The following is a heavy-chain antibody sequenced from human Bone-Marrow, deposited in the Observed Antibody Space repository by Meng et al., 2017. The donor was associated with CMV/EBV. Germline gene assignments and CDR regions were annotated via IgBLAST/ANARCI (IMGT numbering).Heavy chain of an antibody. D-gene: IGHD3-10*01. V-gene: IGHV1-46*01. CDR3: AREDLVDGSGNYFDY. Sequence: ASVKVSCKASGYTVTSYYMHWVRQAPGQGLEWMGVINPSGGGTNYAQKFQGRVTMTSDTSTSTVYMGLSSLRSEDTAMYYCAREDLVDGSGNYFDYWGQGTLVTVSS. J-gene: IGHJ4*02. CDR2: INPSGGGT. CDR1: GYTVTSYY.